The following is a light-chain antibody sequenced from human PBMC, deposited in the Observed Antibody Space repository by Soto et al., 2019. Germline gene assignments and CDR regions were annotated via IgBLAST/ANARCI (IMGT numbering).Light chain of an antibody. CDR1: QSISTY. Sequence: DIPMTQSPSSLSASVGDRVTITCRASQSISTYLNWYQQKPGKPPQLLIYATSNLQSEVPSRFSGSGSGTDFTLTISSLQPEDFATYSCQQSYSTPPTFGGGTKVEI. CDR2: ATS. J-gene: IGKJ4*01. CDR3: QQSYSTPPT. V-gene: IGKV1-39*01.